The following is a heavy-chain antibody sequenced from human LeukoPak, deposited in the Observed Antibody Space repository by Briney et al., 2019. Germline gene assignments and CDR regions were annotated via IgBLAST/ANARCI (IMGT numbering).Heavy chain of an antibody. D-gene: IGHD1-26*01. CDR1: GFIFRSYG. Sequence: GGSLRLSCAASGFIFRSYGMHWVRQAPGKGLEWVAVISYDGSNKYYADSVKGRFTISRDNSKNTLYLQMSSLRAEDTAVYYCAKDLPQWELLSLDAFDIWGQGTMITVSS. J-gene: IGHJ3*02. V-gene: IGHV3-30*18. CDR2: ISYDGSNK. CDR3: AKDLPQWELLSLDAFDI.